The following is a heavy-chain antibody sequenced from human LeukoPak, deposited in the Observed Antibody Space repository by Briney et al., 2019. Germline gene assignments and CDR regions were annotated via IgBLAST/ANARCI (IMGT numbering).Heavy chain of an antibody. V-gene: IGHV4-59*01. J-gene: IGHJ3*02. CDR3: ARDGSDYGDFDAFDI. D-gene: IGHD4-17*01. Sequence: PSETLSLTCTVSGGSISSDYWSWIRQPPGKGLEWIGYIYYSGSTNYNPSLKSRVTISVDTSKNQFSLKLSSVTAADTAVYYCARDGSDYGDFDAFDIWGQGTMVTVSS. CDR2: IYYSGST. CDR1: GGSISSDY.